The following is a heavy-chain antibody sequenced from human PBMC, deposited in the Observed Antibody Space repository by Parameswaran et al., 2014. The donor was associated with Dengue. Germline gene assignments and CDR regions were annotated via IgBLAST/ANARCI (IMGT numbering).Heavy chain of an antibody. V-gene: IGHV1-2*02. Sequence: WVRQAPGQGLEWMGWINPNSGGTNYAQKFQGRVTMTRDTSISTAYMELSRLRSDDTAVYYCAGPSSSWGEASLDYWGQGTLVTVSS. J-gene: IGHJ4*02. D-gene: IGHD6-13*01. CDR3: AGPSSSWGEASLDY. CDR2: INPNSGGT.